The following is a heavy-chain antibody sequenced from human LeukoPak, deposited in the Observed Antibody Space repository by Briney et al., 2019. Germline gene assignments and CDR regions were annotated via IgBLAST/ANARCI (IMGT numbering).Heavy chain of an antibody. D-gene: IGHD6-6*01. V-gene: IGHV4-59*12. J-gene: IGHJ5*02. CDR1: GGSISAWF. Sequence: AETLSLTCTVSGGSISAWFWSWIRQPPGKGLEWIGYIYYSGSTNYNPSLKSRVTISVDTSKNQFSLNLSSVTAADTALYYCARDRSTGFNWFDPWGQGTLVTVSS. CDR2: IYYSGST. CDR3: ARDRSTGFNWFDP.